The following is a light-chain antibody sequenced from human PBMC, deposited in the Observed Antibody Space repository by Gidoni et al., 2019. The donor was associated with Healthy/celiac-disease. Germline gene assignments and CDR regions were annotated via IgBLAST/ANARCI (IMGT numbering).Light chain of an antibody. CDR2: GAS. CDR1: QSVRSN. V-gene: IGKV3-15*01. Sequence: EIGMTKTPATRSVSPGERATLSCRASQSVRSNLAWYQLKPGQAPSLLIYGASTRATGIPARFSGSGSGTEFTLTLSSLQSEAFAVSYCQQYHNWPPYTFGPGTKLEIK. J-gene: IGKJ2*01. CDR3: QQYHNWPPYT.